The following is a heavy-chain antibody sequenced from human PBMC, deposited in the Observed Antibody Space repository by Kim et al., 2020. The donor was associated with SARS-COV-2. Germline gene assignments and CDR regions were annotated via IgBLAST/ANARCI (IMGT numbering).Heavy chain of an antibody. CDR1: GGSISSSNW. CDR2: IYHSGST. CDR3: ARGALWFGELSAHWFDP. D-gene: IGHD3-10*01. V-gene: IGHV4-4*02. Sequence: SETLSLTCAVSGGSISSSNWWSWVRQPPGKGLEWIGEIYHSGSTNYNPSLKSRVTISVDKSKNQFSLKLSSVTAADTAVYYCARGALWFGELSAHWFDPWGQGTLVTVSS. J-gene: IGHJ5*02.